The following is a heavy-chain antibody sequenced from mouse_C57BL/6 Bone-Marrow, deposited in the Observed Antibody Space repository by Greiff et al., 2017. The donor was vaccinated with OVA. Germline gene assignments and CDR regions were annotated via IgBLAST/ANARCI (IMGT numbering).Heavy chain of an antibody. Sequence: VQLKESGAELVRPGASVKVSCKASGYAFTNYLIEWVKQRPGQGLEWIGVINPGSGGTNYNEKFKGKATLTADKSSSTAYMQLSSLTSEDSAVYFCARGYGNYGFDYWGQGTTLTVSS. D-gene: IGHD2-10*02. V-gene: IGHV1-54*01. CDR3: ARGYGNYGFDY. CDR1: GYAFTNYL. J-gene: IGHJ2*01. CDR2: INPGSGGT.